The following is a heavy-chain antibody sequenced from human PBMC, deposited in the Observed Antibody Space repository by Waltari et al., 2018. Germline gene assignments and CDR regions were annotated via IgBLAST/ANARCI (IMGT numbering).Heavy chain of an antibody. CDR3: ANIAAAGTLDY. V-gene: IGHV4-38-2*02. CDR1: GYSISSGYY. D-gene: IGHD6-13*01. CDR2: IYHRGST. J-gene: IGHJ4*02. Sequence: QVQLQESGPGLVKPSETLSLTCTVSGYSISSGYYWGWIRQPPGKGLEWLGSIYHRGSTYYNPSLKSRVTISVDTAKNQFALKLSSVTAADTAVYYCANIAAAGTLDYWGQGTLVTVSS.